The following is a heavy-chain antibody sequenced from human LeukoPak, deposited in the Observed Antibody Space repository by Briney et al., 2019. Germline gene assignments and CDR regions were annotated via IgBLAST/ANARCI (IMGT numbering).Heavy chain of an antibody. J-gene: IGHJ6*02. D-gene: IGHD6-6*01. V-gene: IGHV4-34*01. CDR2: INHSGST. Sequence: SETLSLTCAVYGGSFSGYYWSWIRQPPGKGLEWIGEINHSGSTNYNPSLKSRVTISVDTSKNQFSLKLSSVTAADTAVYYCARVGRIAARPASYYYYGMDVWGQGTTVTVSS. CDR3: ARVGRIAARPASYYYYGMDV. CDR1: GGSFSGYY.